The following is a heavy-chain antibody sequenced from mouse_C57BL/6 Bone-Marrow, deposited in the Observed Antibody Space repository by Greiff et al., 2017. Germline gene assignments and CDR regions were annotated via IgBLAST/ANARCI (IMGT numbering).Heavy chain of an antibody. CDR3: TRQGSNYVLYWYFDV. CDR1: GFTFSDAW. Sequence: EVQLQESGGGLVQPGGSMKLSCAASGFTFSDAWMDWVRQSPEKGLEWVAEIRNKANNHATYYAESVKGRFTISRDDSKSSVYLQMNSLRAEDTGIYYCTRQGSNYVLYWYFDVWGTGTTVTVSS. D-gene: IGHD2-5*01. J-gene: IGHJ1*03. V-gene: IGHV6-6*01. CDR2: IRNKANNHAT.